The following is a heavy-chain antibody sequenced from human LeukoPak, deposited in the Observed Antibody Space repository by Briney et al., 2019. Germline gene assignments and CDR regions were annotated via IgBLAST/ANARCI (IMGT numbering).Heavy chain of an antibody. CDR1: GFTFSSYA. CDR3: AKGRGVVPPDMDV. Sequence: GGSLRLSCAASGFTFSSYAMSWVRQAPGKGLEWVSAISGSGDSTFYADSVKGRFTISRDNSKNTLFLQMNSLRAEDTAVYYCAKGRGVVPPDMDVWGKGTTVTVSS. J-gene: IGHJ6*03. V-gene: IGHV3-23*01. D-gene: IGHD2-2*01. CDR2: ISGSGDST.